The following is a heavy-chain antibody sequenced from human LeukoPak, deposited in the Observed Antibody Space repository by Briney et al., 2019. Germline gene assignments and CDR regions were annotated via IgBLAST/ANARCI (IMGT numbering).Heavy chain of an antibody. Sequence: IPSETLSLTCAVYGGSFSGYYWSWIRQPPGKGLEWIGEINHSGSTNYNPSLKSRVTISVDTSKNQFSLKLSSVTAADTAVYYCASLVTRSLSSGYSDWFDPWGQGTLVTVSS. CDR2: INHSGST. CDR1: GGSFSGYY. J-gene: IGHJ5*02. V-gene: IGHV4-34*01. D-gene: IGHD3-22*01. CDR3: ASLVTRSLSSGYSDWFDP.